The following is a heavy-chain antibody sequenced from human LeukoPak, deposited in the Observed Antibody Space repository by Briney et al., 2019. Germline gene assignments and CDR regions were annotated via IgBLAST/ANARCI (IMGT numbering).Heavy chain of an antibody. CDR3: ARFRFFFADY. CDR2: INDGGST. D-gene: IGHD3-3*01. V-gene: IGHV4-34*01. Sequence: SETLSLTCAVYAGSLSGYYCSWIRQPPGNGPEWNGEINDGGSTKYNPSLKSRVTISLDMSKNQFSLNLSSVTAADTAVYYCARFRFFFADYWGQGTLVAVSS. J-gene: IGHJ4*02. CDR1: AGSLSGYY.